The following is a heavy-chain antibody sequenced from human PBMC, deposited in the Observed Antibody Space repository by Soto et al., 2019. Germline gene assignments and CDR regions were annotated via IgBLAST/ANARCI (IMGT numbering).Heavy chain of an antibody. CDR3: ARDQRRGVRYFDY. CDR1: GYTFTGYY. D-gene: IGHD6-25*01. V-gene: IGHV1-2*04. J-gene: IGHJ4*02. CDR2: INPNSGGT. Sequence: ASVKVSCKASGYTFTGYYMHWVRQAPGQGLEWMGWINPNSGGTNYAQKFQGWVTMTRDTSISTAYMELSRLRSDVTAVYYCARDQRRGVRYFDYWGQGTLVTVSS.